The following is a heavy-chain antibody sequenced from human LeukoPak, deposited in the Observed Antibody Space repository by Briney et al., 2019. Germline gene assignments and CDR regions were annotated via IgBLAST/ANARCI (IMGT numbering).Heavy chain of an antibody. J-gene: IGHJ4*02. CDR1: GFTFSSYA. V-gene: IGHV3-23*01. CDR3: AKEGVVRGVKALGY. D-gene: IGHD3-10*01. CDR2: ISGSGGST. Sequence: GGSLRLSCAASGFTFSSYAMSWVRQAPGKGLEWVSVISGSGGSTYYADSVKGRFTISRDNSENTLYLQMNSLRAEDTAVYYCAKEGVVRGVKALGYWGQGTLVTVSS.